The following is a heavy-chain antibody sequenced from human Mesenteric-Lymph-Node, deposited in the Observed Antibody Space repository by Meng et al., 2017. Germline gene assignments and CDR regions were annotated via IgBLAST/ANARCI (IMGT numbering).Heavy chain of an antibody. CDR2: IYYSGST. D-gene: IGHD5-18*01. Sequence: QVHRQEPGPGLVTPSQTLSLTCTGAVGSISSGDYYWSWIRQPPGKGLEWIGYIYYSGSTYYNPSLKSRVTISVDTSNNQFSLKLSSVTAADTAVYYCARVGWRQWSFDLWGRGTLVTVSS. V-gene: IGHV4-30-4*01. J-gene: IGHJ2*01. CDR3: ARVGWRQWSFDL. CDR1: VGSISSGDYY.